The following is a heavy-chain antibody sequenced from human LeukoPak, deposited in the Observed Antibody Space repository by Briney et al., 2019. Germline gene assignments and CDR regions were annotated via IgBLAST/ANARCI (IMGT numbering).Heavy chain of an antibody. V-gene: IGHV4-39*07. CDR1: GGSISSSSYY. CDR2: IYYSGST. D-gene: IGHD6-13*01. J-gene: IGHJ6*03. Sequence: LETLSLTCTVSGGSISSSSYYWGWIRQPPGKGLEWIGSIYYSGSTYYNPSLKSRVTISVDTSKNQFSLKLSSVTAADTAVYYCARDRLGQQLVLGCYYYYMDVWGKGTTVTVSS. CDR3: ARDRLGQQLVLGCYYYYMDV.